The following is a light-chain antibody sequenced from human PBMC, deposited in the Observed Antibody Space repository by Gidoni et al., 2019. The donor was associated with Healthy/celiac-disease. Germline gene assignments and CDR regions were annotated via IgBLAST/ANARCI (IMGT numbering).Light chain of an antibody. CDR3: QQYGSSPKT. Sequence: ELVLTQSPGTLSLSPGERATLSCRASQSVSSSYLAWYQQKPGQAPRLLSYGASSRATGIPDRFSGSGSGTDFTLTISRLEPEDFAVYYCQQYGSSPKTFXXXTKVEIK. CDR1: QSVSSSY. V-gene: IGKV3-20*01. CDR2: GAS. J-gene: IGKJ1*01.